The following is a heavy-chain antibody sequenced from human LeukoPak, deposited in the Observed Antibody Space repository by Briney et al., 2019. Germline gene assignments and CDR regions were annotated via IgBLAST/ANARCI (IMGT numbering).Heavy chain of an antibody. V-gene: IGHV3-33*01. D-gene: IGHD4-17*01. J-gene: IGHJ5*02. Sequence: PGGSLRLSCAASGFTFSDYGMHWVRQAPGKGLEWVVVIWYDGSNQYYADSVEGRFTISRDNSKNTLYLQMNSLRAGDTAIYYCARDDGDVKRLDPWGQGTLVTVSS. CDR3: ARDDGDVKRLDP. CDR1: GFTFSDYG. CDR2: IWYDGSNQ.